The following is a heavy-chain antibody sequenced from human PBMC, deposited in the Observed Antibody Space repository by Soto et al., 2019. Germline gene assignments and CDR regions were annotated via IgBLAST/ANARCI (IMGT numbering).Heavy chain of an antibody. CDR3: ATAEGFGVVTPFFEY. CDR1: GGSISSRTHY. V-gene: IGHV4-39*01. D-gene: IGHD3-3*01. J-gene: IGHJ4*02. Sequence: QLQLQESGPGLVKPSETLSLTCSVSGGSISSRTHYWGWIRQSPGKHLEWIGSSFYRGSTHYNPSLKTRVTISVDTSKNQVSLKVYSVTAADTALYYGATAEGFGVVTPFFEYWGQGILVTVSS. CDR2: SFYRGST.